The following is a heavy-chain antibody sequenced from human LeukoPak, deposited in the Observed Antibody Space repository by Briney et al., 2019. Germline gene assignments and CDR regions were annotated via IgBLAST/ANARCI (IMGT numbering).Heavy chain of an antibody. Sequence: ASVKVSCKASGYTFTSYYMHWVRQAPGQGLEWMGRMNPNSGNTGYAQKFQGRVTMTRNTSISTAYMELSSLRSEDTAVYYCARGGSMVRGGVDPWGQGTLVTVSS. V-gene: IGHV1-8*02. CDR1: GYTFTSYY. D-gene: IGHD3-10*01. CDR2: MNPNSGNT. J-gene: IGHJ5*02. CDR3: ARGGSMVRGGVDP.